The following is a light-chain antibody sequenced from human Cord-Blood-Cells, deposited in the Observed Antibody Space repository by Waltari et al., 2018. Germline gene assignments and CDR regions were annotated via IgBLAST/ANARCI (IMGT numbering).Light chain of an antibody. CDR2: KAS. V-gene: IGKV1-5*03. Sequence: DIQMTQSPSTLSASVGDRVTITCRASQSISSGLAWYQQKPGKAPKLLIYKASSLESGVPSRFSGSGSGTEFTLTISSLQPDDFATYYCQQYKSYSTFGQGTKVEIK. CDR3: QQYKSYST. CDR1: QSISSG. J-gene: IGKJ1*01.